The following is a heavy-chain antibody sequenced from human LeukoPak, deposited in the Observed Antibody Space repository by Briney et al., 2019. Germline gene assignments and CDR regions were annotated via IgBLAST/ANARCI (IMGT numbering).Heavy chain of an antibody. CDR3: ARVRREITMIVVVTYYFDY. D-gene: IGHD3-22*01. CDR1: GGSISSYY. V-gene: IGHV4-59*01. Sequence: PSETLSLTCTVSGGSISSYYWSWIRQPPGKGLEWIGYIYYSGSTNYNPSLKSRVTVSVDTSKNQFSLKLSSVTAADTAVYYCARVRREITMIVVVTYYFDYWGQGTLVTVSS. CDR2: IYYSGST. J-gene: IGHJ4*02.